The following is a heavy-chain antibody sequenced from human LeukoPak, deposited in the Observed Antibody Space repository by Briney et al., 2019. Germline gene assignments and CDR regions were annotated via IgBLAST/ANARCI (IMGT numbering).Heavy chain of an antibody. CDR2: IIPIFGTA. CDR3: ARGGYVGYYFDY. J-gene: IGHJ4*02. V-gene: IGHV1-69*05. D-gene: IGHD1-1*01. Sequence: SVEVSCKASGGTFSSYAISWVRQAPGQGLEWMGGIIPIFGTANYAQKFQGRVTITTDESTSTAYMELSSLRSEDTAVYYCARGGYVGYYFDYWGQGTLVTVSS. CDR1: GGTFSSYA.